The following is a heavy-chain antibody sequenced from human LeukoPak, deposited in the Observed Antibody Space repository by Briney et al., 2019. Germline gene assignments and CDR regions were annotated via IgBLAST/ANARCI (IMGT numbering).Heavy chain of an antibody. CDR2: IYYSGST. CDR1: GGSISSGDYY. J-gene: IGHJ4*02. Sequence: SETLSLTCTVSGGSISSGDYYWRWIRQPPGKGLEWIGYIYYSGSTYYNPSLKSRVTISVDTAKNQFSLKLSSVTAADTAVYYCARASPRKIWFGESWGQGTLVTVSS. CDR3: ARASPRKIWFGES. V-gene: IGHV4-30-4*01. D-gene: IGHD3-10*01.